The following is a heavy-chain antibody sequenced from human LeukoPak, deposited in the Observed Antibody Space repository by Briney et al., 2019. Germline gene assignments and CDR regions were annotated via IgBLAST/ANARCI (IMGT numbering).Heavy chain of an antibody. V-gene: IGHV3-30*19. CDR1: GFTFSSFA. CDR2: ISYDGSNK. CDR3: ARDRGVDYFDY. J-gene: IGHJ4*02. Sequence: GGSMRLSCAVYGFTFSSFATHWDSQAHGKGLEWVAVISYDGSNKYYADSVKGRFTISRDNSKNTLYLQMNSLRAEYTAVYYCARDRGVDYFDYWGQGTLVTVSS. D-gene: IGHD3-3*01.